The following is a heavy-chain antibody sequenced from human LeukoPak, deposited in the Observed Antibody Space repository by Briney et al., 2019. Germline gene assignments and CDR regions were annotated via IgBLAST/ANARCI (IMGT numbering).Heavy chain of an antibody. CDR1: GHSFTNHW. D-gene: IGHD1-26*01. Sequence: GESLKISCEASGHSFTNHWIGWVRQMPGKGLEWMGIINLGDSDTKYSPSFQGQVTISLDKSINTAYLQWRSLKASDTAMYYCANSGSYDDAFDIWGQGTMVTVSS. CDR3: ANSGSYDDAFDI. J-gene: IGHJ3*02. V-gene: IGHV5-51*01. CDR2: INLGDSDT.